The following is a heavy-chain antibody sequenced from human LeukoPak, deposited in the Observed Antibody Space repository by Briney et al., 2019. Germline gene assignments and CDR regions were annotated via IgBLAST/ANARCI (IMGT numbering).Heavy chain of an antibody. J-gene: IGHJ4*02. Sequence: PGGSLRLSCAAYGFTFSSYWMSWVRQAPGKGLEWVANIKQDGSEKYYVDSVKGRFTISRDNAKNSLYLQMNSLRAEDTAVYYCARALYYYDSSGHKDYWGQGTLVTVSS. V-gene: IGHV3-7*04. CDR2: IKQDGSEK. CDR3: ARALYYYDSSGHKDY. CDR1: GFTFSSYW. D-gene: IGHD3-22*01.